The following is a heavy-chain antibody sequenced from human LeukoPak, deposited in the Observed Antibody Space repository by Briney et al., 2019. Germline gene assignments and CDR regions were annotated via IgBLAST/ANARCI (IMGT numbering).Heavy chain of an antibody. CDR3: ARYPTYYDFWSGYYRRADYYYMDV. CDR1: GGSISSYY. J-gene: IGHJ6*03. CDR2: IYTSGST. D-gene: IGHD3-3*01. V-gene: IGHV4-4*07. Sequence: SETLSLTCTVSGGSISSYYWSWIRQPAGKGLEWIGRIYTSGSTNYNPSLKSRVTISVDTSKNQFSLKLSSVTAADTAVYYCARYPTYYDFWSGYYRRADYYYMDVWGKGTTVTVSS.